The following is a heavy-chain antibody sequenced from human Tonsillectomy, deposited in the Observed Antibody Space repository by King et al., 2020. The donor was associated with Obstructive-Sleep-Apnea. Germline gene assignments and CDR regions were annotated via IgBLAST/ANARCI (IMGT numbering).Heavy chain of an antibody. D-gene: IGHD3-16*01. J-gene: IGHJ3*01. CDR2: ISSSTSTI. Sequence: VQLVESGGGVVQPGGSLRLSCAVSGFSLSGCGMNWVRQAPGKGLEWVSYISSSTSTIYYADSVKGRFTISRDNAKNSLYLQMNSLRAEDTAVYYCATGGPDAFDFWGRGTMVTVSS. V-gene: IGHV3-48*04. CDR3: ATGGPDAFDF. CDR1: GFSLSGCG.